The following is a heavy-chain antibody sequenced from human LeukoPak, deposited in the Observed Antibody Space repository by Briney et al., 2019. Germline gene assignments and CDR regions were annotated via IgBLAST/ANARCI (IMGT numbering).Heavy chain of an antibody. Sequence: QPGTSLRPSCALAGVTFSTYCIGWVRQAPRKGLECMAVISYDGTNKYYADSVKGRFTISRDNSKNTLYLQMNSLRAEDTAVYYCAKDLNYAFWSGLGNWGQGTLVTVSS. J-gene: IGHJ4*02. CDR3: AKDLNYAFWSGLGN. D-gene: IGHD3-3*01. V-gene: IGHV3-30*18. CDR2: ISYDGTNK. CDR1: GVTFSTYC.